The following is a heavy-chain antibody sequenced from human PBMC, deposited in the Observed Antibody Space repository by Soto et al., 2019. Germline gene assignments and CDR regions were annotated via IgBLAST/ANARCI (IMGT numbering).Heavy chain of an antibody. J-gene: IGHJ4*02. V-gene: IGHV1-2*04. CDR2: INPNSGGT. D-gene: IGHD6-13*01. CDR3: AREIVAAGIPYS. CDR1: GYTFTGYY. Sequence: QVQPVQSGAEVKKPGASVKVSCKASGYTFTGYYMHWVRQAPGQGLEGMGWINPNSGGTNYAQKFQGWDTRTRGTAISTGYTELRRLRSDDTAVYYCAREIVAAGIPYSWGLGTLVTVSS.